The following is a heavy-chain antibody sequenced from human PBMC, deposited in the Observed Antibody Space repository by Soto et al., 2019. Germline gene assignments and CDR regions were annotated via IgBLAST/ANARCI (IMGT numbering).Heavy chain of an antibody. CDR2: ISSSSSYI. CDR1: GFTFSSYS. Sequence: ESGGGLVKPGGSLRLSCAASGFTFSSYSMNWVRQAPGKGLEWVSSISSSSSYIYYADSVKGRFTISRDNAKNSLYLQMNSLRAEDTAVYYCARDLTRGYSYGPGMDVWGQGTTVTVSS. J-gene: IGHJ6*02. D-gene: IGHD5-18*01. CDR3: ARDLTRGYSYGPGMDV. V-gene: IGHV3-21*01.